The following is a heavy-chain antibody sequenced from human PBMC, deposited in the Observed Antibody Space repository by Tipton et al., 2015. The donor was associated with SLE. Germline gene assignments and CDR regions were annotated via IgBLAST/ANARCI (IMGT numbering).Heavy chain of an antibody. CDR3: ARGPPGYCSSTSCPYYFDY. J-gene: IGHJ4*02. D-gene: IGHD2-2*03. V-gene: IGHV1-2*04. Sequence: QVQLVQSGAEVKKPGASVKVSCKASGYTFTGYYMHWVRQAPGQGLEWMGWINPNSGGTNYAQKFQGWVTMTRDTSISTAYMELSRLRSDGTAVYYCARGPPGYCSSTSCPYYFDYWGQGTLVTVSS. CDR1: GYTFTGYY. CDR2: INPNSGGT.